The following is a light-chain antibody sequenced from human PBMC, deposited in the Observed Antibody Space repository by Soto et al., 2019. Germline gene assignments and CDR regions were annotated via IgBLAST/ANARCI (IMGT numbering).Light chain of an antibody. V-gene: IGLV1-44*01. J-gene: IGLJ2*01. Sequence: QSVLTQPPSASATPGQRVTISCSGGSSNIGSNTVNWYQQLPGTAPKLLIHSNNQRPSGVPDRFSGSKSGTSASLAISGLQSEDEADDYCAAWDDSLNGVVFGGGTKLTVL. CDR3: AAWDDSLNGVV. CDR2: SNN. CDR1: SSNIGSNT.